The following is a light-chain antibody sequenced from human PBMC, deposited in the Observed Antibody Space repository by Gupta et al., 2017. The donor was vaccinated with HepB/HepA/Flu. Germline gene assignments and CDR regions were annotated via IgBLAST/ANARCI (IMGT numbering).Light chain of an antibody. Sequence: QSALTQPASVSGSPGQSITISCTGTSSDVGGYNFVSWYQQHPGKAPKLLIYDVTNRPSGVSDRFSGSKSGNTASLAISGLQAEDEADYYCNSFKRDDSLELVFGGRTKLTVL. CDR2: DVT. V-gene: IGLV2-14*03. CDR3: NSFKRDDSLELV. J-gene: IGLJ2*01. CDR1: SSDVGGYNF.